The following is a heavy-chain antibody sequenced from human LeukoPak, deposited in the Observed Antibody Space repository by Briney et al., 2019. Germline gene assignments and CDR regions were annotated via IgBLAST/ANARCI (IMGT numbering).Heavy chain of an antibody. V-gene: IGHV4-39*07. J-gene: IGHJ5*02. D-gene: IGHD3-9*01. Sequence: SETLSLTCTVSSGSISTSNYYWGWVRQPPGKALEWIGNIFYSGSTYYSPSLKSRVTISLDTSKNQFSLKLSSVTAADTAVYYCARLTGYSSESWFDPWGQGTLVTVSS. CDR1: SGSISTSNYY. CDR2: IFYSGST. CDR3: ARLTGYSSESWFDP.